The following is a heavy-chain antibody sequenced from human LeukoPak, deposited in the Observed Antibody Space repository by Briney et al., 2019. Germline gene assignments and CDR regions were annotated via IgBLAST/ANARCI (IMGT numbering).Heavy chain of an antibody. CDR2: VSYDGGSE. V-gene: IGHV3-30*03. Sequence: GTSLRLSCTASGFTFSTYGMHWVRQAPGKGLEWVAIVSYDGGSEYYGDSVKGRFTISRDNAKNSLYLQMNSLRAEDTAVYYCARGRGPYYFDYWGQGTLVTVSS. D-gene: IGHD5-12*01. CDR3: ARGRGPYYFDY. J-gene: IGHJ4*02. CDR1: GFTFSTYG.